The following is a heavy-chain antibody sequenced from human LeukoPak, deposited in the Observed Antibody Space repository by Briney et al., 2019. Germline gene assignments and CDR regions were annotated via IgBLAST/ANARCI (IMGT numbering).Heavy chain of an antibody. Sequence: GGSLRLSCAASGFTFSSNYMSWVRQAPGKGLEWVSVIYSGGSTYYADSVKGRFTISRDNSKNTLYLQMNSLRAEDTAVYYCAGRSSEYYYYYYMDVWGKGTTVTVSS. CDR2: IYSGGST. CDR3: AGRSSEYYYYYYMDV. V-gene: IGHV3-53*01. J-gene: IGHJ6*03. CDR1: GFTFSSNY. D-gene: IGHD2-15*01.